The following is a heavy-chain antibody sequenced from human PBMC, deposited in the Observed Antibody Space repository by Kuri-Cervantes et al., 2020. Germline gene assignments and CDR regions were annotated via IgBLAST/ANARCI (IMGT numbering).Heavy chain of an antibody. J-gene: IGHJ4*02. CDR3: ARTLYDILTGYYHPNYFDY. Sequence: SETLSLTCAVSGGSISSSNWWSWVRQPPGKGLEWIGEINHSGSTNYNPSLKSRVTISVDTSKNQFSLKLSSVTAADTAVYYCARTLYDILTGYYHPNYFDYWGQGTLVTVSS. CDR1: GGSISSSNW. V-gene: IGHV4-4*02. CDR2: INHSGST. D-gene: IGHD3-9*01.